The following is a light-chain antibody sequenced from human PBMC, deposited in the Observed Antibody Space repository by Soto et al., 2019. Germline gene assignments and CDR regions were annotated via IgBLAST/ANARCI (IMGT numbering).Light chain of an antibody. CDR2: EVS. V-gene: IGLV2-8*01. Sequence: QSVLTRPHYASGYPGQSVTISCTGTSSDVGGYNYVSWYQQHPAKAPKLMIYEVSKRPSGVPDRFSGSKSGNTASLTVSGLQAEDEADYYCSSYAGSNSYVFGTGTKVTVL. CDR3: SSYAGSNSYV. J-gene: IGLJ1*01. CDR1: SSDVGGYNY.